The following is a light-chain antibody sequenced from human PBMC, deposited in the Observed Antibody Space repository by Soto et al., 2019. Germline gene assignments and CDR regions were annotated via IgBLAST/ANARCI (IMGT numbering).Light chain of an antibody. CDR1: QSISTY. CDR3: QQYNDWPIT. Sequence: EILLTQSPVTLSLSPVQRATLSCRASQSISTYLAWYQVKPGQAPRLLIYDASSRATGIPDRFSGSGSGTDFTLTISRLEPEDFAIYYCQQYNDWPITFGPGTRLEIK. V-gene: IGKV3-11*01. CDR2: DAS. J-gene: IGKJ5*01.